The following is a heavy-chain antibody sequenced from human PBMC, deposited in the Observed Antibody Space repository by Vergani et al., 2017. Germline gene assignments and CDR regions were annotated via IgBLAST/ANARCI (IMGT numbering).Heavy chain of an antibody. V-gene: IGHV3-30*03. J-gene: IGHJ6*03. Sequence: VQLVESGGGFVQPGGSLRLSCAAAGFPFSDYGVHWVRQAPGKGLEWVSVISYDGNKKNYADSVKGRFTISRDNSKNTLYLEMNALRAEDTAVYYCARDFLTRVTTLDYYYMGVWGKGTTVTVSS. CDR1: GFPFSDYG. D-gene: IGHD1-1*01. CDR3: ARDFLTRVTTLDYYYMGV. CDR2: ISYDGNKK.